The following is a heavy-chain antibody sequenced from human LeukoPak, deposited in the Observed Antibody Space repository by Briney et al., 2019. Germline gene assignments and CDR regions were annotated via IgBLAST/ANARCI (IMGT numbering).Heavy chain of an antibody. D-gene: IGHD3-22*01. CDR3: ARLFNYYDSSGLFDY. Sequence: PSETLSLTCTVSGGSISSDYWSWIRQPPGKGLEWIGYIYYSGSTNYNPSLKSRVTISVDTSKNQFSLKLSSVTAADTAVYYCARLFNYYDSSGLFDYWGQGTLVTVSS. V-gene: IGHV4-59*01. CDR2: IYYSGST. J-gene: IGHJ4*02. CDR1: GGSISSDY.